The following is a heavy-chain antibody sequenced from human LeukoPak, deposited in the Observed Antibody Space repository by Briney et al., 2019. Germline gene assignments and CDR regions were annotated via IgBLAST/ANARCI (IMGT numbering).Heavy chain of an antibody. V-gene: IGHV3-7*03. CDR3: ARALGVVEYSFDY. Sequence: PGGSLRLSCAASGFTFSSYWMSWVRQAPGKGLEWVANIKKDGSEKYYVDSVKGRFTISRDNAKTSLYLQMNSLRAEDTAVYYCARALGVVEYSFDYWGQGTLVTVSS. CDR2: IKKDGSEK. J-gene: IGHJ4*02. D-gene: IGHD3-3*01. CDR1: GFTFSSYW.